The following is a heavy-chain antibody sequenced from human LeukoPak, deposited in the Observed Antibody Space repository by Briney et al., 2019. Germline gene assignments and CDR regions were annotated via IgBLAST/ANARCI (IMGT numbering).Heavy chain of an antibody. D-gene: IGHD3-16*01. CDR2: INHNGNVN. CDR3: ARGGGLDV. CDR1: GFTFSSYW. J-gene: IGHJ6*02. V-gene: IGHV3-7*03. Sequence: GGSLRLSCAASGFTFSSYWMNWARQAPGKGLEWVASINHNGNVNYYVDSVKGRFTISRDNAKNSLYLQMSNVRAEDTAVYFCARGGGLDVWGQGATVTVSS.